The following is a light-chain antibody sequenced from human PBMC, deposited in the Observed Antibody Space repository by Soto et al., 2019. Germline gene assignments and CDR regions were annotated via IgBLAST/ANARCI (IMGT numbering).Light chain of an antibody. J-gene: IGLJ3*02. CDR1: RNDIGTYNL. CDR2: EGN. V-gene: IGLV2-23*01. Sequence: QSALTQPASVSESPGQSISISCGGGRNDIGTYNLVSWYQQHPGKAPKLIIYEGNKRPSEVSNRFSGSRSGNTASLTISGLQAEDEADYYCCSYTDGSSLLFGGGTKLTVL. CDR3: CSYTDGSSLL.